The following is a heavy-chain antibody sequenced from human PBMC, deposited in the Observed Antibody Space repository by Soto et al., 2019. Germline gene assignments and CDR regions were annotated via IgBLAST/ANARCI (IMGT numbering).Heavy chain of an antibody. V-gene: IGHV3-23*01. CDR2: IGGSGTIT. CDR1: GFPFSSRA. Sequence: EVQLLESGGGLVQPGGSLRLSCAASGFPFSSRAMSWVRQAPGKGLEWVSAIGGSGTITYYADSVKGRFTISRDTSKNTLYLKMNSLRADDTAVYYCAEWARYCSGADCRAWGQGTLVTVSS. J-gene: IGHJ5*02. D-gene: IGHD2-15*01. CDR3: AEWARYCSGADCRA.